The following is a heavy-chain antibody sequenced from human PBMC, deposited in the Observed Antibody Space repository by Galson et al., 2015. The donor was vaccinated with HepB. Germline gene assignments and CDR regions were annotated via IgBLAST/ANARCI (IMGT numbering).Heavy chain of an antibody. CDR3: ARERIAAAGVGLYYYYGMDV. Sequence: SVKVSCKASGYTFTSYYMHWVRQAPGQGLEWMGIINPSGGSTSYAQKLQGRVTMTRDTSTSTVYMELSSLRSEDTAVYYCARERIAAAGVGLYYYYGMDVWGQGTTVTVSS. J-gene: IGHJ6*02. V-gene: IGHV1-46*04. CDR2: INPSGGST. D-gene: IGHD6-13*01. CDR1: GYTFTSYY.